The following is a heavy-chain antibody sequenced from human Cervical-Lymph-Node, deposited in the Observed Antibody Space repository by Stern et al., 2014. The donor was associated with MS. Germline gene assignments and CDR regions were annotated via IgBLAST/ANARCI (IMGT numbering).Heavy chain of an antibody. V-gene: IGHV1-8*01. CDR3: ARGGYSSSWTYYYYYYGMDV. CDR2: MNPNSGNT. Sequence: QVQLVQSGAEVKKPGASVKVSCKASGYTFTSYDINWVRQATGQGLEWMGWMNPNSGNTGYAQQFQARVTMTRNTSTSTAYMELSSLRSEDTAVYYCARGGYSSSWTYYYYYYGMDVWGQGTTVTVSS. J-gene: IGHJ6*02. D-gene: IGHD6-13*01. CDR1: GYTFTSYD.